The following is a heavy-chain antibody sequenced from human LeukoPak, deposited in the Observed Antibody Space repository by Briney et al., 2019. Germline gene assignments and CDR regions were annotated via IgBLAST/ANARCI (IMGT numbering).Heavy chain of an antibody. CDR2: INKDGGEK. CDR3: VKDSPPRYSGSPPAY. D-gene: IGHD1-26*01. CDR1: GFTFSSYW. V-gene: IGHV3-7*03. J-gene: IGHJ4*02. Sequence: GGSLRLSCAASGFTFSSYWMSWVRQAPGKGLEWVANINKDGGEKYYVDSVKGRFTISRDNAKNSLYLQMNSPRADDTAVYYCVKDSPPRYSGSPPAYWGQGTLVTVSS.